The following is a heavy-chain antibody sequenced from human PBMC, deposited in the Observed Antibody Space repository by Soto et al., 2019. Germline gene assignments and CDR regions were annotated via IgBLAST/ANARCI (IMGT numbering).Heavy chain of an antibody. J-gene: IGHJ3*02. CDR3: TRDGGGDALDI. D-gene: IGHD2-15*01. CDR1: GGSISSVGHY. V-gene: IGHV4-31*02. Sequence: PSETLSLTCTVSGGSISSVGHYWSWIRQHPGKGLEWIGYIYYTGSTYYNPSLKSRVTISVDTSKKQFSVKLNSVTAADTAVYYCTRDGGGDALDIWGQGTMVTVSS. CDR2: IYYTGST.